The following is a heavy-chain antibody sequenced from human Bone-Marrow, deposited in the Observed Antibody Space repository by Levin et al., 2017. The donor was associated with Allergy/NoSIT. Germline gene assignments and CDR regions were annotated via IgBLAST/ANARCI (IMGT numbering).Heavy chain of an antibody. J-gene: IGHJ3*02. D-gene: IGHD4-17*01. Sequence: SETLSLTCTVSGGSISSRDYYWGWIRLSPGTGLEWIGSIYKSGSTYYNPSLKSRVTISVDTSKNQFSLRLSSVTAADTAVYYCARELGDYVPDAFDIWGQGTMVTVSS. CDR1: GGSISSRDYY. CDR3: ARELGDYVPDAFDI. CDR2: IYKSGST. V-gene: IGHV4-39*02.